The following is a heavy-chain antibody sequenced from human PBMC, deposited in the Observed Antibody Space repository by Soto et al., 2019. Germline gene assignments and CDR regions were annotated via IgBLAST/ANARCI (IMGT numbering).Heavy chain of an antibody. V-gene: IGHV3-74*01. CDR1: GFTFSSYW. J-gene: IGHJ6*02. Sequence: EVQLVESGGGLVQPGGSLRLSCAASGFTFSSYWMHWVRQAPGKGLVWVSRINSDGSSTNYADSVKGRFTISRDNARNTLFLQMDTLRAEHTAVYYGTRSGSSPYYYGMDVWGQGTTVTVSS. CDR2: INSDGSST. CDR3: TRSGSSPYYYGMDV. D-gene: IGHD6-6*01.